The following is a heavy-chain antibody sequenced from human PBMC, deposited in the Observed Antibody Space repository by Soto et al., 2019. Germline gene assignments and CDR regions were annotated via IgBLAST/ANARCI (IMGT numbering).Heavy chain of an antibody. D-gene: IGHD1-1*01. J-gene: IGHJ4*02. CDR3: ATRLSAGDF. CDR1: GGTFSNYA. Sequence: QVQLVQSGAEVKTPGSSVRVSCKASGGTFSNYAFSWVRQAPGQGLEYMGGIIPIFNTPSYAQNFQGRVTITADISTDTAYLELSSLRSDDTVVFYGATRLSAGDFWGQGTLISVSS. V-gene: IGHV1-69*06. CDR2: IIPIFNTP.